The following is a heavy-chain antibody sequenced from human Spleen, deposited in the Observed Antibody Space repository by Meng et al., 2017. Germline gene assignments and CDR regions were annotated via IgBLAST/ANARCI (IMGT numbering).Heavy chain of an antibody. CDR2: INHRGRT. J-gene: IGHJ5*02. CDR3: ARATVGTGWFDP. V-gene: IGHV4-34*01. D-gene: IGHD6-13*01. CDR1: GGSFSGYS. Sequence: QVQPQAWGAGLLKPSETLSLTCGVYGGSFSGYSWNWIRQPPGKGLEWIGEINHRGRTNYNPSLKSRVTISVDTSKNQFSLKLSSMTAADTALYYCARATVGTGWFDPWGQGTLVTVSS.